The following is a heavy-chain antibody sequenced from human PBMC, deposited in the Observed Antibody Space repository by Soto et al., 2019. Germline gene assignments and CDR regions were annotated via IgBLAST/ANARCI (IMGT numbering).Heavy chain of an antibody. D-gene: IGHD3-10*01. J-gene: IGHJ3*02. Sequence: SLRLSCAASGFTFSSYWMSWVRQAPGKGLEWVANIKQDGSEKYYVDSVKGRFTISRDNAKNSLYLQMNSLRAEDTAVYYCARAPLLIWFGETHASIDIWGQGTMVTVSS. CDR2: IKQDGSEK. V-gene: IGHV3-7*01. CDR1: GFTFSSYW. CDR3: ARAPLLIWFGETHASIDI.